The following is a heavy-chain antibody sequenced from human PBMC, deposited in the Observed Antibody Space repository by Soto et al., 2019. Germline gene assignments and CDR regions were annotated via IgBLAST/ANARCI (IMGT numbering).Heavy chain of an antibody. Sequence: QVQLVQSGAEEKKPGASVKVSCKASGYTFTSYAMHWVRQAPGQRPEWMGWINAGNGNTKYSQKFQGRVTITRDTSASTAYMELSSLRSEDTAVYYCARAGVGATPNDYWGQGTLVTVSS. CDR3: ARAGVGATPNDY. CDR2: INAGNGNT. D-gene: IGHD1-26*01. V-gene: IGHV1-3*05. J-gene: IGHJ4*02. CDR1: GYTFTSYA.